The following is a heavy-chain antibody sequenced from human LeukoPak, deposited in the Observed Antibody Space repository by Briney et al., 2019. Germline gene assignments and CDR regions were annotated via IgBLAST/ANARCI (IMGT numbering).Heavy chain of an antibody. V-gene: IGHV1-2*02. Sequence: ASVKVSCKASGYTFTGYYMHWVRQAPGQGLEWMGWINPNSGGTNYAQKFQGRVTMTRDTSISTAYMELSRLRSDDTAVYYCARVDGILTGSFDYWGQGTLVTVSS. CDR3: ARVDGILTGSFDY. CDR2: INPNSGGT. CDR1: GYTFTGYY. D-gene: IGHD3-9*01. J-gene: IGHJ4*02.